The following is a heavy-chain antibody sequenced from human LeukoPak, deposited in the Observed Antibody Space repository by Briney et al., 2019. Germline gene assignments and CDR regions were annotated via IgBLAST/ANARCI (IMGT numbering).Heavy chain of an antibody. CDR2: TSGSGRSI. Sequence: QPGGSLRLSCAASGFTFSSYAMSWVRQAPGKGLEWVSGTSGSGRSIHYADSVKGRFTISRDNSKNTLYLQMNSLRADDTAVYYCARDPDSSGYYSDYWGQGTLVTVSS. J-gene: IGHJ4*02. CDR1: GFTFSSYA. V-gene: IGHV3-23*01. D-gene: IGHD3-22*01. CDR3: ARDPDSSGYYSDY.